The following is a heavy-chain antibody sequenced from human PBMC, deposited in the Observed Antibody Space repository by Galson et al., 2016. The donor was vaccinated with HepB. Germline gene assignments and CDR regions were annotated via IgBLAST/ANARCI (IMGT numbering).Heavy chain of an antibody. J-gene: IGHJ6*02. CDR3: ARGLLKDGLDV. Sequence: CAISGDSVSRNSVAWNWIWQSPSRGLEWLGRTYYRSKWFNDYAVSVKSRITINADTSKNQFSLQLNPVTPEDTAVYYCARGLLKDGLDVWGQGTTVTVSS. CDR1: GDSVSRNSVA. V-gene: IGHV6-1*01. CDR2: TYYRSKWFN.